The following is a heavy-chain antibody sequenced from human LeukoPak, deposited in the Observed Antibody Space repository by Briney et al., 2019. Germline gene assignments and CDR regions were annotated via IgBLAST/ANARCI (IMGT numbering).Heavy chain of an antibody. D-gene: IGHD6-19*01. CDR1: GFTFSAYA. Sequence: GGSLRLSCAGSGFTFSAYAMAWVRQVSGKGLEWVSHITTGGSSIFYADSVKGRFTISRDNAKNSLYLQMNSLRVEDAAVYYCARVRYDSGWYDYWGQGALVTVSS. J-gene: IGHJ4*02. CDR3: ARVRYDSGWYDY. CDR2: ITTGGSSI. V-gene: IGHV3-48*04.